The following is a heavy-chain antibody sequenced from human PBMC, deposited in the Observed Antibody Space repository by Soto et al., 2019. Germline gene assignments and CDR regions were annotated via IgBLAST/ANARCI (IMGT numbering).Heavy chain of an antibody. CDR1: GDSVSSNSAA. CDR2: TYYRSKWYN. V-gene: IGHV6-1*01. J-gene: IGHJ5*02. D-gene: IGHD6-13*01. CDR3: ERVFGLAAAENWFDP. Sequence: SQTLSLTCAISGDSVSSNSAAWNWIRQSPSRGLEWLGRTYYRSKWYNDYAVSVKSRITINPDTSKNQFSLQLNSVTPEDTAVYYCERVFGLAAAENWFDPWGQGTPVTVYS.